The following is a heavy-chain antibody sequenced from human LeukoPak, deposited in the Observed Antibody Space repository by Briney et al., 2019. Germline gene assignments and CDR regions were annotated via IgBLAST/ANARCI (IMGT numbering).Heavy chain of an antibody. Sequence: KSSETLSLTCTVSGGSISSYYWSWIRQPPGKGLEWIGYIYYSGSTNYNPSLKSRVTISVDTSKNQFSLKLSSVTAADTAVYYCARGRVVVAATSVAWFDPWGQGTLVTVSS. CDR2: IYYSGST. CDR1: GGSISSYY. V-gene: IGHV4-59*12. D-gene: IGHD2-15*01. CDR3: ARGRVVVAATSVAWFDP. J-gene: IGHJ5*02.